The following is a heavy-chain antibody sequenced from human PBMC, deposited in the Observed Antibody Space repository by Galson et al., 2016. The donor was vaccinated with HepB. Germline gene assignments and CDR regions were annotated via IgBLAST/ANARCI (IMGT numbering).Heavy chain of an antibody. CDR3: ASLVWRCVVVTTICPFYFDS. Sequence: SETLSLTCSVSNGSITHSAYYWGWIRQPPGRGLEWIGTVYDRETTSYNPSLKSRISISVDTSDTQLSLKLTSVTAADTAVYYCASLVWRCVVVTTICPFYFDSWGQGILVSAAS. J-gene: IGHJ4*02. D-gene: IGHD2-21*02. CDR2: VYDRETT. CDR1: NGSITHSAYY. V-gene: IGHV4-39*01.